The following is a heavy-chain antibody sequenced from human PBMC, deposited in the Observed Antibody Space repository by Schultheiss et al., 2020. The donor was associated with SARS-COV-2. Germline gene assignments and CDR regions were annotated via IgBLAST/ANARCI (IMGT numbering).Heavy chain of an antibody. D-gene: IGHD3-10*01. V-gene: IGHV3-23*01. J-gene: IGHJ4*02. Sequence: ETLSLTCTVSGGSISSYYWSWIRQPPGKGLEWVSAISGSGGSTYYADSVKGRFTISRDNSKNTLYLQMNSLRAEDTAVYYCARDRAQGGSGPFDYWGQGTLVTVSS. CDR1: GGSISSYY. CDR3: ARDRAQGGSGPFDY. CDR2: ISGSGGST.